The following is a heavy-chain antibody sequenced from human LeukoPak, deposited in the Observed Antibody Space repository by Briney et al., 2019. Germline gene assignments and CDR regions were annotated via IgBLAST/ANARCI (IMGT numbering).Heavy chain of an antibody. J-gene: IGHJ4*02. V-gene: IGHV4-34*01. CDR2: INHSGST. D-gene: IGHD1-26*01. CDR1: GGSFSGYY. Sequence: PSETLSLTCAVYGGSFSGYYWSWIRQPPGKGLEWIGEINHSGSTNYNPSLKSRVTISVDKSKNQFSLKLSSVTAADTAVYYCAGGSYSMFNWGQGTLVTVSS. CDR3: AGGSYSMFN.